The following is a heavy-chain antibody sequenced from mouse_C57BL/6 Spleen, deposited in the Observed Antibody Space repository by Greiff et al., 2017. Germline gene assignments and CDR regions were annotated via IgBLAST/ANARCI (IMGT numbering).Heavy chain of an antibody. V-gene: IGHV1-42*01. D-gene: IGHD2-4*01. J-gene: IGHJ3*01. CDR3: ARSGDYGPLHD. CDR2: INPSTGGT. Sequence: EVQLQQSGPELVKPGASVKISCKASGYSFTGYYMNWVKQSPEKSLEWIGEINPSTGGTTYNQKFKAKATLTVDKSSSTAYMQLKSLTSEDSAVYYCARSGDYGPLHDWGQGTLVTVSA. CDR1: GYSFTGYY.